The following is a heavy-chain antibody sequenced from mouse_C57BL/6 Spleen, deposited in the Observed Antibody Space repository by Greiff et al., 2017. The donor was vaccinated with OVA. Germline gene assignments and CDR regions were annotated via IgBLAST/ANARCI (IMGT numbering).Heavy chain of an antibody. D-gene: IGHD1-1*01. Sequence: EVQLQQSVAELVRPGASVKLSCTASGFNIKNTYMHWVKQRPEQGLEWIGRIDPANGNTKYAPQFQGKATITADTSSNTAYLQLSSLTSEDTAIYYGATITTVVAKGYAMDYWGQGTSVTVSS. J-gene: IGHJ4*01. CDR2: IDPANGNT. CDR1: GFNIKNTY. V-gene: IGHV14-3*01. CDR3: ATITTVVAKGYAMDY.